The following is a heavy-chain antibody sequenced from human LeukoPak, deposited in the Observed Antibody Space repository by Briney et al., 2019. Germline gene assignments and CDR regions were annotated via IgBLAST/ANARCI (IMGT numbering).Heavy chain of an antibody. J-gene: IGHJ4*01. D-gene: IGHD2-8*01. Sequence: GGSLGLSCAASGFAFSTYSMIWVRQAPGKGLEWVSYISPGSSTIYYADFAKGRFTISRDDGEKSLYLQMNPLRAEDTAVYYCATQAWRTHGAGGYHDDCWGHGTLVTVSS. CDR2: ISPGSSTI. CDR1: GFAFSTYS. CDR3: ATQAWRTHGAGGYHDDC. V-gene: IGHV3-48*01.